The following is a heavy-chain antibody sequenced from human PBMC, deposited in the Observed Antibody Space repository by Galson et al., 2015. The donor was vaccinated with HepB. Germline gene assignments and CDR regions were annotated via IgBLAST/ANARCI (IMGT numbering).Heavy chain of an antibody. CDR2: ISYDGSNK. CDR1: GFTFSSYG. Sequence: SLRLSCAASGFTFSSYGMHWVRQAPGKGLEWVAVISYDGSNKYYADSVKGRFTISRDNSKNTLYLQMNSLRAEDTAVYYCAKSVLRYYYGMDVWGQGTMVTVSS. CDR3: AKSVLRYYYGMDV. D-gene: IGHD4/OR15-4a*01. V-gene: IGHV3-30*18. J-gene: IGHJ6*02.